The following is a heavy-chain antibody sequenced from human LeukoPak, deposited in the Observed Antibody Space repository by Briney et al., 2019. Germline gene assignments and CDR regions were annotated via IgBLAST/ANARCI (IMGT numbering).Heavy chain of an antibody. Sequence: SETLSLTCTVSGGSVSSGSYYWSWIRQPPGKGLEWIGYIYYSGSTNYNSSLKSRVTISVDTSKNQFSLKLSSVTAADTAVYYCASDYGDWGTYFQHWGQGTLVTVSS. CDR2: IYYSGST. CDR3: ASDYGDWGTYFQH. D-gene: IGHD4-17*01. CDR1: GGSVSSGSYY. V-gene: IGHV4-61*01. J-gene: IGHJ1*01.